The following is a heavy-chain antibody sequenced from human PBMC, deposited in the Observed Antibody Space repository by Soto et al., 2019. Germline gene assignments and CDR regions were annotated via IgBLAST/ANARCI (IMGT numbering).Heavy chain of an antibody. Sequence: VGSLRLSCEASGFSFSSFAMSWVRQAPGKGLEWVSAIAGIGLNTYYADSVRGRFTISRENSKSTLFLEMSSLRVEDTAVYYCVKDARIYFDGAGSHGAFDSRCQGS. CDR2: IAGIGLNT. CDR1: GFSFSSFA. J-gene: IGHJ4*02. CDR3: VKDARIYFDGAGSHGAFDS. V-gene: IGHV3-23*01. D-gene: IGHD3-22*01.